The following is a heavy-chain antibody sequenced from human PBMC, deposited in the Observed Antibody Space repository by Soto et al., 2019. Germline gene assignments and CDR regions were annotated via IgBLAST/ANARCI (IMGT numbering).Heavy chain of an antibody. CDR3: ARVWRRGWFSDL. J-gene: IGHJ2*01. D-gene: IGHD3-16*01. V-gene: IGHV4-59*01. CDR2: VSDSGSS. CDR1: GGSISSYY. Sequence: QVQLLESGPGLVKPSETLSLTCTVSGGSISSYYWSWIRQPPGKGLEWIGYVSDSGSSTYNPSLKSRVTISVDTSKKQFSLRLSSVTAADTAVYYCARVWRRGWFSDLWGRGTLVTVSS.